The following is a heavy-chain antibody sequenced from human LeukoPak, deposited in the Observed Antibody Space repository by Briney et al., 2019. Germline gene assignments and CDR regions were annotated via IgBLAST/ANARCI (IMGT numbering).Heavy chain of an antibody. J-gene: IGHJ4*02. D-gene: IGHD3-22*01. CDR2: ISGSGGST. CDR1: GFTFSSYA. CDR3: AKASYYESSGYYPFDY. Sequence: GGSLRPSCAASGFTFSSYAMSWVRQAPGKGLEWVSAISGSGGSTYYADSVKGRFTISRDNSKNTLYLQMNSLRAEDTAVYYCAKASYYESSGYYPFDYWGQGTLVTVSS. V-gene: IGHV3-23*01.